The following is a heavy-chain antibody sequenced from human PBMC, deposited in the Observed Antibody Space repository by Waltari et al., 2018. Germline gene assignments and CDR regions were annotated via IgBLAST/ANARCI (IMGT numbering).Heavy chain of an antibody. CDR2: ISGGSATK. Sequence: EVQLLESGGGLVQPGGSLSLSCSASGFTFSNYFMRWVRQAPGKGLEWVSSISGGSATKHDAESVKGRFTISRDNSRNTLYLQMSSLRVDDTAVYYCARRPACSGGTCAFDYWGQGTLVTVSS. D-gene: IGHD2-15*01. CDR1: GFTFSNYF. J-gene: IGHJ4*02. V-gene: IGHV3-23*01. CDR3: ARRPACSGGTCAFDY.